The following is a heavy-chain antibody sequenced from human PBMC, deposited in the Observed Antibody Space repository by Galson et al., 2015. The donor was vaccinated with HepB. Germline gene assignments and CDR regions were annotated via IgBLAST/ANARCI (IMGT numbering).Heavy chain of an antibody. CDR2: ISSGSSYI. CDR1: GFTFSSYS. Sequence: LRLSCAASGFTFSSYSMNWVRQAPGKGLEWVSSISSGSSYIYYADSVKGRFTISRDNDKNSLYLQMNSLRAEDTAVYYCARADYYYDSSDYNDYWGQGTLVTVSS. D-gene: IGHD3-22*01. V-gene: IGHV3-21*01. J-gene: IGHJ4*02. CDR3: ARADYYYDSSDYNDY.